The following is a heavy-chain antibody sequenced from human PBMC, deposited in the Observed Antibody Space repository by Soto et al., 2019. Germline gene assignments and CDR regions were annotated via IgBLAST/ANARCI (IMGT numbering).Heavy chain of an antibody. CDR1: GFTFYDYA. J-gene: IGHJ4*02. V-gene: IGHV3-9*01. CDR2: ITWNIGSI. Sequence: SLRLSCAAYGFTFYDYAMHCVRQVPGKGLEWVSGITWNIGSIGYADSVKGRFTISRDNAKNSLYLQMNSLRPDDTAVYYCVNADMCTSGECLPIDYWCQG. CDR3: VNADMCTSGECLPIDY. D-gene: IGHD2-8*01.